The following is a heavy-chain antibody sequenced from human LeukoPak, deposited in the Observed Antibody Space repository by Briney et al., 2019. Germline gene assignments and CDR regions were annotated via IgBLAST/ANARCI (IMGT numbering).Heavy chain of an antibody. CDR2: ISYDGSNK. Sequence: PGRSLRLSCAASGFTFSSYAMHWVRQAPGKGLEWLAVISYDGSNKYYADSVKGRFTISRDNSKNTLYLQMNSLRAEDTAVYYCARGGGREVYCSSTSCYDYWGQGTLVTVSS. D-gene: IGHD2-2*01. J-gene: IGHJ4*02. V-gene: IGHV3-30*01. CDR3: ARGGGREVYCSSTSCYDY. CDR1: GFTFSSYA.